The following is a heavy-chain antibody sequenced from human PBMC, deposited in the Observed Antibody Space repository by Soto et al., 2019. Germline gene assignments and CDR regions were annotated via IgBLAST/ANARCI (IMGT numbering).Heavy chain of an antibody. V-gene: IGHV1-24*01. Sequence: ASVKVSCKVSGYTLTELSMHWVRQAPGKGLEWMGGFDPEDGETIYAQKFQGRVTMTEDTSTDTAYMELSSLRSEDTAVYYCATDAPYTYCSGGSCYFRPGENAFDIWGQGTMVTVSS. CDR1: GYTLTELS. CDR2: FDPEDGET. CDR3: ATDAPYTYCSGGSCYFRPGENAFDI. D-gene: IGHD2-15*01. J-gene: IGHJ3*02.